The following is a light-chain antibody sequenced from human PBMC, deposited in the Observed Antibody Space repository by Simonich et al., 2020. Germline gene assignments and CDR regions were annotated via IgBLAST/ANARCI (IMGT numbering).Light chain of an antibody. CDR1: QSISSW. J-gene: IGKJ1*01. Sequence: DIQMTQSPSTLSASVGDRVTITCRASQSISSWVAWYQQKTGKAPKLLIYTAASLESGFPSRFSGSGSGTEFTLTISSLQPDDFATYYCQQYNSYPWTFGQGTKVEIK. V-gene: IGKV1-5*03. CDR2: TAA. CDR3: QQYNSYPWT.